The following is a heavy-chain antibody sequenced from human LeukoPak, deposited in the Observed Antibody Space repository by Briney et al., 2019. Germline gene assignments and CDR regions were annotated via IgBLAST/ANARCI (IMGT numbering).Heavy chain of an antibody. CDR3: ARGHYYDFWSGYYQGWFDP. J-gene: IGHJ5*02. CDR1: GGSISAYY. D-gene: IGHD3-3*01. Sequence: SETLSLTCTVSGGSISAYYWNWIRQPAGKGLEWIGRIYTSGSANYNPSLKSRVTMSVDTSKSQFSLRLSSVTAADTAVYYCARGHYYDFWSGYYQGWFDPWGQGTLVTVSS. V-gene: IGHV4-4*07. CDR2: IYTSGSA.